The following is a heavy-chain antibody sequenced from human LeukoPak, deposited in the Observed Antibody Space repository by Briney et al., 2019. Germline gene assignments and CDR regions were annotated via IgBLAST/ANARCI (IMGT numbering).Heavy chain of an antibody. CDR2: MNPNSGNT. V-gene: IGHV1-8*03. CDR3: ARSPITMIVVVIDY. D-gene: IGHD3-22*01. Sequence: GASVKVSCKASGYTFTSYDINWVRQATGQGLEWMGWMNPNSGNTGYAQKFQGRVTITRNTSISTAYMELSSLRSDDTAVYYCARSPITMIVVVIDYWGQGTLVTVSS. J-gene: IGHJ4*02. CDR1: GYTFTSYD.